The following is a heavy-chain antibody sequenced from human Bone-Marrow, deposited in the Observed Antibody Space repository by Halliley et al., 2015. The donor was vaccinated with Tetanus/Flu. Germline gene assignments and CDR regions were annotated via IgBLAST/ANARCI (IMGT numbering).Heavy chain of an antibody. V-gene: IGHV5-10-1*01. J-gene: IGHJ3*02. D-gene: IGHD4-17*01. Sequence: EWMGKIDPSNPHISYSPSFQGHVTISADNSITTAYLQWGSLKASDTAMYYCARRLYGGTLGFDIWGQGTMVTVSS. CDR3: ARRLYGGTLGFDI. CDR2: IDPSNPHI.